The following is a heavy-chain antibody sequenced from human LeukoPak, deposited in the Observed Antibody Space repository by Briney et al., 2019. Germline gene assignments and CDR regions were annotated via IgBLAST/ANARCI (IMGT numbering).Heavy chain of an antibody. CDR2: INPNSGGT. CDR3: AAGFLPAPTFDY. Sequence: ASVKVSCKASGYTFTSYAMHWVRQAPGQRLEWMGWINPNSGGTNYAQKFQGRVTMTRDTSISTAYMELSRLRSDDTAVYYCAAGFLPAPTFDYWGQGTLVTVSS. D-gene: IGHD6-25*01. V-gene: IGHV1-2*02. CDR1: GYTFTSYA. J-gene: IGHJ4*02.